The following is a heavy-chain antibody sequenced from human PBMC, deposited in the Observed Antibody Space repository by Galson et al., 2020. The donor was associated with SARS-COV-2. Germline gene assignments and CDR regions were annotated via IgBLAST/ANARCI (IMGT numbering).Heavy chain of an antibody. CDR3: ARDGGIFRNFDY. J-gene: IGHJ4*02. CDR1: GFTSSSYG. D-gene: IGHD3-3*01. V-gene: IGHV3-33*01. Sequence: GESLKIPCAAPGFTSSSYGMHWVRQAPGKGLAWVAVIWYDGSNKYYADPVKGRFTISRDNSKNTLYLQMNSLRAEDTAVYYCARDGGIFRNFDYWGQGTLVTVSS. CDR2: IWYDGSNK.